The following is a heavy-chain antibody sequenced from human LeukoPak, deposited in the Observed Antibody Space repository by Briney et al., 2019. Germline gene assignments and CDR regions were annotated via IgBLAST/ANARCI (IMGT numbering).Heavy chain of an antibody. CDR3: ARGNWNYFGY. CDR2: VNSDGRIT. Sequence: GGSLTLSCAASGFIFSNYGMHWVRQAPGKGLVWVSRVNSDGRITNYADSVKGRFTISRDNAKNTLYLQMNSLRAEDTAVYYCARGNWNYFGYWGQGTLVTVSS. J-gene: IGHJ4*02. V-gene: IGHV3-74*01. CDR1: GFIFSNYG. D-gene: IGHD1-1*01.